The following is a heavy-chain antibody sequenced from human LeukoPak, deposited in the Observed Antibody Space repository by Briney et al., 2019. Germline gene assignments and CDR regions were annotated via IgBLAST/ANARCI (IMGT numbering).Heavy chain of an antibody. V-gene: IGHV1-2*02. Sequence: ASVRVSCGASIYTFTGYYIHWVPQAPAQGLEWMGWINPNSGGTNYTQKFQGRVTMTRDTSISTAYMEQSSLRSDDTPVYYCAKSLVLSAFDIWGQGTMVTVSS. CDR1: IYTFTGYY. J-gene: IGHJ3*02. CDR2: INPNSGGT. CDR3: AKSLVLSAFDI.